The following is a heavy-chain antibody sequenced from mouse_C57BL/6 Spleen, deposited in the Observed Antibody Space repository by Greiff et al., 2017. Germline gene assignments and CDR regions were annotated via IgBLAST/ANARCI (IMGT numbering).Heavy chain of an antibody. CDR2: IDPENGDT. J-gene: IGHJ1*03. CDR1: GFNIKDDY. Sequence: VQLKESGAELVRPGASVKLSCTASGFNIKDDYMHWVKQRPEQGLEWIGWIDPENGDTEYASKFQGKATITADTSSNTAYLQLSSLTSEDTAVYYCTLYYGSTDWYFDGWGTGTTVTVSS. V-gene: IGHV14-4*01. D-gene: IGHD1-1*01. CDR3: TLYYGSTDWYFDG.